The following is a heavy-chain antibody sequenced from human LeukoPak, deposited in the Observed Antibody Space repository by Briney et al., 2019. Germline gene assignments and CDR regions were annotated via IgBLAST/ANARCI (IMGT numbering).Heavy chain of an antibody. V-gene: IGHV3-23*01. D-gene: IGHD6-13*01. J-gene: IGHJ4*02. CDR2: IGVSGATT. CDR1: GFTFSSYA. CDR3: AKDVQRFSSSWYYFDS. Sequence: GGSLRLSCAASGFTFSSYAMSWLRQAPAKGLEWLSGIGVSGATTYYADSVKGRFTISRDNSKNTLYLQMNSLRGEDTAVYYCAKDVQRFSSSWYYFDSWGQGTLVTVSS.